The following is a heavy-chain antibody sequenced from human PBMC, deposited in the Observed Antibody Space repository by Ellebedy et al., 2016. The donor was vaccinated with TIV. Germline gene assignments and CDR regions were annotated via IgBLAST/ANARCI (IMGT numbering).Heavy chain of an antibody. V-gene: IGHV1-18*01. CDR3: ATGGREYYFDY. J-gene: IGHJ4*02. Sequence: ASVKVSCXASGYTFTSYGISWVRQAPGQGLEWMGWISAYNGNTSYAQKFQGRVTMTEDTSTDTAYMELSSLRSEDTAVYYCATGGREYYFDYWGQGTLVTVSS. CDR1: GYTFTSYG. D-gene: IGHD3-10*01. CDR2: ISAYNGNT.